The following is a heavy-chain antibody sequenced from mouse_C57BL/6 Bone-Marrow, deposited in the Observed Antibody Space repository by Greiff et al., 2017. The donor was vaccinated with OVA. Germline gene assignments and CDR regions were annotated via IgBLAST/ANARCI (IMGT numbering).Heavy chain of an antibody. D-gene: IGHD2-4*01. CDR2: INYDGSST. J-gene: IGHJ3*01. V-gene: IGHV5-16*01. CDR1: GFTFSDYY. Sequence: EVKLVESEGGLVQPGSSMKLSCTASGFTFSDYYMAWVRQVPEKGLEWVANINYDGSSTYYLDSLKSRFIISRDNAKNILYLQMSSLKSEDTATYYCARGGYDSLFAYWGQGTLVTVSA. CDR3: ARGGYDSLFAY.